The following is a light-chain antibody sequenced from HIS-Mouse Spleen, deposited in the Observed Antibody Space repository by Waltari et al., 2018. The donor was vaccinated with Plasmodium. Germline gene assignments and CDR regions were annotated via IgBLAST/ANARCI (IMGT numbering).Light chain of an antibody. Sequence: EIVMTQSPATLSVSPGERATLSCRASPSVSSNLAWYQQKPRQAPRLLIYGASTRATGIPARFSGSGSGTEFTLTISSLQSEDFAVYYCQQYNNWSFTFGPGTKVDIK. CDR3: QQYNNWSFT. V-gene: IGKV3-15*01. CDR2: GAS. J-gene: IGKJ3*01. CDR1: PSVSSN.